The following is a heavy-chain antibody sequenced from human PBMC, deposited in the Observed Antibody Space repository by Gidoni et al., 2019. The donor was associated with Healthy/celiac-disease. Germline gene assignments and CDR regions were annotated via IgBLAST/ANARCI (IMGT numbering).Heavy chain of an antibody. D-gene: IGHD3-3*01. J-gene: IGHJ5*02. CDR1: GFTFCSYA. CDR2: ISGSGGST. CDR3: AKSPWEWLPMGWFDP. Sequence: EVQLLASGGGLVPPGGSLRLSCAASGFTFCSYAMSLVRQAPGKGLEWVSAISGSGGSTYYADSVMGRFTISRDNSKNTLYLQMNSLRAEDTAVYYCAKSPWEWLPMGWFDPWGQGTLVTVSS. V-gene: IGHV3-23*01.